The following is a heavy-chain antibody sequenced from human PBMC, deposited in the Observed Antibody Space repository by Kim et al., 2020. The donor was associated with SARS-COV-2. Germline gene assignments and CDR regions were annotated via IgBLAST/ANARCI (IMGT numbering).Heavy chain of an antibody. V-gene: IGHV3-23*01. CDR3: AKFYYSGWSTSFDY. D-gene: IGHD6-19*01. Sequence: ADSVKGRFTISRDNSKNTLYLQMNSLRAEDTAVYYCAKFYYSGWSTSFDYWGQGTLVTVSS. J-gene: IGHJ4*02.